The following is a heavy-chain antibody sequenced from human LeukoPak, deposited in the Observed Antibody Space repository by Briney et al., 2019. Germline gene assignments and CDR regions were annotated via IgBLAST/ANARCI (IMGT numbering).Heavy chain of an antibody. V-gene: IGHV2-5*02. J-gene: IGHJ4*02. CDR3: AHRVGEDFDY. CDR1: GFSLSTSGVG. Sequence: ESGPTLVKPTQTLTLTCTFSGFSLSTSGVGVGWIRQPPGKALEWLAIIDWDDDKRYSPSLKRRLTITKDTSKNRVVLTMTNMDPLDTATYYCAHRVGEDFDYWGQGTLVTVSS. D-gene: IGHD1-26*01. CDR2: IDWDDDK.